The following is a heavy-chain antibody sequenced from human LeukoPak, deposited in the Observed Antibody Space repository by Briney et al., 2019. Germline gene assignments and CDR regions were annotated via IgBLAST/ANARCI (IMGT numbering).Heavy chain of an antibody. D-gene: IGHD6-19*01. Sequence: GGSLRLSCAASGFTFSSYSMNWVRQAPGKGLEWVAAISTTSGNIYYADSVKGRFTISRDNAKNSLYLQMNSLKADDTAVYYCTRGAGTGWRFDSWGQGTLVTVSS. CDR2: ISTTSGNI. CDR3: TRGAGTGWRFDS. J-gene: IGHJ4*02. V-gene: IGHV3-21*01. CDR1: GFTFSSYS.